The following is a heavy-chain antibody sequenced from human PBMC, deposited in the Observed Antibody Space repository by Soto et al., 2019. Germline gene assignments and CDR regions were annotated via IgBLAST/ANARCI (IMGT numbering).Heavy chain of an antibody. CDR3: ARDWPDTYCGGDCPLGYYYHGMDV. CDR2: IKPIFGSA. V-gene: IGHV1-69*06. CDR1: GDTFSSYG. J-gene: IGHJ6*02. D-gene: IGHD2-21*02. Sequence: QVQLVQSGAEVKKPGSSVKVSCKASGDTFSSYGTNWVRQAPGQGLEWMGGIKPIFGSANYAQKFQGRVTMTADTSTTTVYLELSSLKSEDTAVYFCARDWPDTYCGGDCPLGYYYHGMDVWGQGTAVTVSS.